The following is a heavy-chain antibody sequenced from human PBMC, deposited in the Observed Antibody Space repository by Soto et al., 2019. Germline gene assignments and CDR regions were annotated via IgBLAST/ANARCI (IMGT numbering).Heavy chain of an antibody. J-gene: IGHJ5*02. CDR2: ISYDGSNK. V-gene: IGHV3-30-3*01. Sequence: QVQLVESGGGVVQPGRSLRLSCAASGFTFSIYAMHWVRQAPGKGLAWVAVISYDGSNKYYADSVKGRFTISRDNSKNPVHRQMNGLRPEDSAVSYCSREYSDVWFDPWGQGTLVSVSS. D-gene: IGHD2-15*01. CDR3: SREYSDVWFDP. CDR1: GFTFSIYA.